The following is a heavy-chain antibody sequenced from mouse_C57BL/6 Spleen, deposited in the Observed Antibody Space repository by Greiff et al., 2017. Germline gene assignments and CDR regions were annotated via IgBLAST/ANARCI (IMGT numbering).Heavy chain of an antibody. J-gene: IGHJ4*01. CDR3: ARSYYYGSSIYAMDY. D-gene: IGHD1-1*01. CDR2: INPSNGGT. Sequence: VQLQQSGTELVKPGASVKLSCKASGCTFTSYWMHWVKQRPGQGLEWIGNINPSNGGTNYNEKFKSKATLTVDKSSSTAYMQLSSLTSEDSAVYYCARSYYYGSSIYAMDYWGQGTSVTVSS. CDR1: GCTFTSYW. V-gene: IGHV1-53*01.